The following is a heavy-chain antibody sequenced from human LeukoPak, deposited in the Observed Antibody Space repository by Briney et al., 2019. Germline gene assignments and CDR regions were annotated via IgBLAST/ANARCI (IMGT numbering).Heavy chain of an antibody. J-gene: IGHJ5*02. D-gene: IGHD5-12*01. V-gene: IGHV1-2*02. CDR2: INPNSGGT. Sequence: GASVKVSCKASGYTFTGYYMHWVRQAPGQGLEWMGWINPNSGGTNYAQKFQGRVTMTRDTSISTAYMKLSRLRSDDTAVYYCARGPVDIVATYNWFDPWGQGTLVTVSS. CDR1: GYTFTGYY. CDR3: ARGPVDIVATYNWFDP.